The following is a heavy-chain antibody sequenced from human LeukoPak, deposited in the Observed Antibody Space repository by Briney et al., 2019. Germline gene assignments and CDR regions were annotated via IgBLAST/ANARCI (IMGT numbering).Heavy chain of an antibody. CDR3: ARSRTDAFDI. CDR1: GFTFDDYG. D-gene: IGHD1-14*01. CDR2: INWNGGST. V-gene: IGHV3-20*04. Sequence: PGGSLRLSCAASGFTFDDYGMSWVRQAPGKGLEWVSGINWNGGSTGYADSVKGRFTFSRDNSKNTLYLQMNSLRAEDTAVFYCARSRTDAFDIWGQGTMVTVSS. J-gene: IGHJ3*02.